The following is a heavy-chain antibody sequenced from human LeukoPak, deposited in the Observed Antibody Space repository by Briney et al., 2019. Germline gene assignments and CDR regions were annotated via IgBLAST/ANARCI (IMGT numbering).Heavy chain of an antibody. CDR2: IGPTGSDR. CDR3: ATETNGRHYDY. J-gene: IGHJ4*02. V-gene: IGHV3-21*06. CDR1: GLTFSTSS. Sequence: GGSLSLSFPSSGLTFSTSSFNLVRQPPGKGLGGVASIGPTGSDRYHADSIKGRFTISRDNANNFLYLQMNSLRAEDTAVYYCATETNGRHYDYWGQGTLLTVSS. D-gene: IGHD1-14*01.